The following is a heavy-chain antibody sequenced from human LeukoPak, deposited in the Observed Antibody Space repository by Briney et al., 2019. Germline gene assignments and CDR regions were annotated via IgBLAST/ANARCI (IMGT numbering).Heavy chain of an antibody. J-gene: IGHJ6*02. Sequence: SETLSLTCAVYGGSFSGYYWSWIRQPPGKGLEWIGEINHSGSTNYNPSLKSRVTISVDTSKNQFSLKLSSVTAADTAVYYCARGHYDFWSGYYPFPRRYYGMDVWGQGTTVTVSS. CDR2: INHSGST. D-gene: IGHD3-3*01. V-gene: IGHV4-34*01. CDR3: ARGHYDFWSGYYPFPRRYYGMDV. CDR1: GGSFSGYY.